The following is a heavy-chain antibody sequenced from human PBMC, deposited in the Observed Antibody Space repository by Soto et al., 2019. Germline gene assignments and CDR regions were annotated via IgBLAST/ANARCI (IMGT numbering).Heavy chain of an antibody. CDR1: GFSLTTSGGR. J-gene: IGHJ3*02. Sequence: QITLKESGPKLVKPTQTLTLTCTFSGFSLTTSGGRVGWIRQPPGKALEWLALIYWDDDKRYSPSLKSRLTIXXDNSKNQVVLTMTNMDPVDTATYYCAHRQGLKFDIWGQGTMVTVSS. V-gene: IGHV2-5*02. CDR3: AHRQGLKFDI. CDR2: IYWDDDK.